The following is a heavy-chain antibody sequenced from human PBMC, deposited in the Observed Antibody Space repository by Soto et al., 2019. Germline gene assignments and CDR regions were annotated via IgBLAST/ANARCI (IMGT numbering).Heavy chain of an antibody. Sequence: GSLVPSREASGFTLSCYSMNWARQVSGKGLEGVSSISSRSKHIYYEDSVKGRFSISRDNAKNALYLQWCSLRDEDTAIYYCASAPAGDLVTCLLRFDLWGQGTQVTVSS. V-gene: IGHV3-21*01. CDR3: ASAPAGDLVTCLLRFDL. J-gene: IGHJ4*02. CDR2: ISSRSKHI. D-gene: IGHD3-9*01. CDR1: GFTLSCYS.